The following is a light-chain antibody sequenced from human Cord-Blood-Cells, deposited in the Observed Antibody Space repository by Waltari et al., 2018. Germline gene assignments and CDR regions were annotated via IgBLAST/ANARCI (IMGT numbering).Light chain of an antibody. CDR3: AARDDSLNCPV. Sequence: QSVLTQPPSASVTPGQRVTISCSGSSSNIGSNTVNWYQQLPGTAPKLLIYSNNRRPSGFPHRFSGSHPVTSASLSISGRQSDDEADYYCAARDDSLNCPVFCGETKLSVL. CDR2: SNN. V-gene: IGLV1-44*01. J-gene: IGLJ3*02. CDR1: SSNIGSNT.